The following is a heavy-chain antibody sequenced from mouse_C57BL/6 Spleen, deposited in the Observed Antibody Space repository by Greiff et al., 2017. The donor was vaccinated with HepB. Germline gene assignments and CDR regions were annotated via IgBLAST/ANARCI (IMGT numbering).Heavy chain of an antibody. CDR1: GFTFTDYY. D-gene: IGHD2-3*01. Sequence: EVQLVESEGGLVQPGSSMKLSCTASGFTFTDYYMAWVRQVPEKGLEWVANINYDGSSTYYLDSLKSRFIISRDNAKNILYLQMSSLKSEDTATYYCARDRGYDGYYYFDYWGQGTTLTVSS. J-gene: IGHJ2*01. CDR3: ARDRGYDGYYYFDY. CDR2: INYDGSST. V-gene: IGHV5-16*01.